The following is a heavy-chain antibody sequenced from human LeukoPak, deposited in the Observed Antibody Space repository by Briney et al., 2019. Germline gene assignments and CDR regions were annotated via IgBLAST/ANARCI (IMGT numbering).Heavy chain of an antibody. J-gene: IGHJ3*02. D-gene: IGHD4-17*01. CDR3: TNYGDRRDAFDM. CDR2: INGAGGRT. Sequence: GGSLRLSCAASGFTFSSYAMTWVRQAPGRGLEWVSSINGAGGRTYYPDSVKGRFTISRDNSKNTLYLQMNSLRAEDTAVYCCTNYGDRRDAFDMWGQGTMVTVSA. CDR1: GFTFSSYA. V-gene: IGHV3-23*01.